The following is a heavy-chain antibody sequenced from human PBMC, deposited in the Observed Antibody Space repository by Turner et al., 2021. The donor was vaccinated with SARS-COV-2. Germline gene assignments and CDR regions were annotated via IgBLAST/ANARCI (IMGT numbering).Heavy chain of an antibody. CDR1: GGSISNYY. CDR3: ARLYTYAEFYFDY. D-gene: IGHD5-18*01. J-gene: IGHJ4*02. Sequence: QVQLQESGPGLVKPSETLSLPCTVSGGSISNYYWSWIRQPPGKGLEWIGYIYHGGSTKYNPSLKSRVTIAVDTSKNQFSLILSSVTAADTAVYYCARLYTYAEFYFDYWGQGALVTVSS. CDR2: IYHGGST. V-gene: IGHV4-59*08.